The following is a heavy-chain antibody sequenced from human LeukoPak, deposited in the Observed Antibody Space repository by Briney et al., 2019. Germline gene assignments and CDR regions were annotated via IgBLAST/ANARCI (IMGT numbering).Heavy chain of an antibody. J-gene: IGHJ5*02. Sequence: SETLSLTCTVSGGSISSGGYYWSWIRQHPGKGLEWIGYIYYSGSTYYNPSLKSRVTISVDTSKNQFSLKLSSVTAADTAVYYCARDSVNTGGDPWGQEPWSPSPQ. D-gene: IGHD3-10*01. CDR1: GGSISSGGYY. V-gene: IGHV4-31*03. CDR2: IYYSGST. CDR3: ARDSVNTGGDP.